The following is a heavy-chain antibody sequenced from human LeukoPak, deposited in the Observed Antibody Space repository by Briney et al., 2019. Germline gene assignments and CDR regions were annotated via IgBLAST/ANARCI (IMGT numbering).Heavy chain of an antibody. J-gene: IGHJ5*02. CDR2: ISSSGSTT. D-gene: IGHD6-19*01. CDR1: GFTFDSHS. Sequence: GGSLRLSCAVSGFTFDSHSMSWVRQAPGKGLEWVSYISSSGSTTYYADSVKGRFTISRDNSKNTLYLQMNSLRAEDTAVYYCAKENPAGYSSGWYVPAYNWFDPWGQGTLVTVSS. CDR3: AKENPAGYSSGWYVPAYNWFDP. V-gene: IGHV3-23*01.